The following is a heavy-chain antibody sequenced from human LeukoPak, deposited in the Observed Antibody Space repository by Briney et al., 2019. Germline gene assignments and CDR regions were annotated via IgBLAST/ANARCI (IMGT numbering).Heavy chain of an antibody. D-gene: IGHD5-12*01. CDR2: INWNGDST. V-gene: IGHV3-20*04. Sequence: GGSLRLSRAASGFTFDDYGMTWVRQAPGKGLEWVSGINWNGDSTTYADSVKGRFTISRDNAKNSLYLQMSSLRADDTAVYYCARELTDVAGDGLDVWGQGTMVTVSS. CDR3: ARELTDVAGDGLDV. CDR1: GFTFDDYG. J-gene: IGHJ3*01.